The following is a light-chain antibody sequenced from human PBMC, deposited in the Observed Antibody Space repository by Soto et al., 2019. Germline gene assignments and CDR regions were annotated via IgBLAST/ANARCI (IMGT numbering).Light chain of an antibody. Sequence: QSALTQPPSASGSPGQSVTISCTGTSSDVGGYNYVSWYQQHPGEAPKLMIYEVTKRPSGVPDRFSGSKSGSTASLTISGLQSEDDADYYCTAWDDSLNGWLFGGGTKLTVL. J-gene: IGLJ3*02. V-gene: IGLV2-8*01. CDR1: SSDVGGYNY. CDR3: TAWDDSLNGWL. CDR2: EVT.